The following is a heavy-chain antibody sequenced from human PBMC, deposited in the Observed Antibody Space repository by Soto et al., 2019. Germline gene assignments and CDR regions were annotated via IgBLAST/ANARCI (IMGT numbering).Heavy chain of an antibody. D-gene: IGHD2-8*02. CDR2: ISDDGRT. CDR1: GFNVDNIF. J-gene: IGHJ4*02. CDR3: SRDHSSGGYDY. V-gene: IGHV3-53*01. Sequence: GSLRLSCVASGFNVDNIFMSWVRQAPGKGLQWVSTISDDGRTYYADSVKGRFSLSRDKSRNTLYLQMNRLRVEDTAVYYCSRDHSSGGYDYRGQGSLVTVSS.